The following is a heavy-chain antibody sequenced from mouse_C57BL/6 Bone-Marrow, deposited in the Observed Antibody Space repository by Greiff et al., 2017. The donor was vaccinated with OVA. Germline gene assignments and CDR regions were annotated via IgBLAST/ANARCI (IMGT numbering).Heavy chain of an antibody. V-gene: IGHV1-15*01. CDR3: TRMADY. J-gene: IGHJ2*01. CDR2: IDPETGGT. CDR1: GYTFTDYE. Sequence: SGAELVRPGASVTLSCKASGYTFTDYEMHWVKQTPVHGLEWIGAIDPETGGTAYNQKFKGKAILTADKSSSTAYMELRSLTSEDSAVYYCTRMADYWGQGTTLTVSS.